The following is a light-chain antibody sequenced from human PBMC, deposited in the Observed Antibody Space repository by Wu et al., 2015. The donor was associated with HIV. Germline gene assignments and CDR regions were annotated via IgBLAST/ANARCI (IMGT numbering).Light chain of an antibody. CDR1: QDIRND. CDR2: AAS. V-gene: IGKV1-39*01. J-gene: IGKJ1*01. CDR3: QQSYRTPWT. Sequence: IQMTQSPSSLSASVGDRVSITCRASQDIRNDLGWYQQKPGKAPKLLIYAASSLQSGVPSRFSGGGSGTYFTLTVSSLQPEDFATYYCQQSYRTPWTFGQGTKVETK.